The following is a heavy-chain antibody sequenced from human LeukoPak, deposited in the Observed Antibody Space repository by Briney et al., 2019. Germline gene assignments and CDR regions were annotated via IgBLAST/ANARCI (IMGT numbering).Heavy chain of an antibody. Sequence: SETLSLTCNVSGDSITDYYWSWIRQPPGKGLEWIGFIYHSGNTNYNPSLASRVTLSLDTSKTQLSLRLTSVTAADTAVYYCARDMIPTSGYFGSWGPGTLVTVSS. CDR3: ARDMIPTSGYFGS. CDR1: GDSITDYY. J-gene: IGHJ4*02. D-gene: IGHD3-22*01. CDR2: IYHSGNT. V-gene: IGHV4-59*01.